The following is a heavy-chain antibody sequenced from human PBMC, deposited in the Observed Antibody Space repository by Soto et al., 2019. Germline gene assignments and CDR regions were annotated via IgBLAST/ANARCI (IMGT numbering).Heavy chain of an antibody. CDR1: GFTFSTYG. D-gene: IGHD4-17*01. CDR2: ISYDGTNK. Sequence: QVQLVESGGGEVQPGRSLTISCAASGFTFSTYGMHWVRQTPGKGLERVAVISYDGTNKFYSDSVKGRFTISRDNFKNTLTMQMTSLRADDTAVYSCAKGLQSYGDYDYFCYGMDVWGLGTRVTVSS. J-gene: IGHJ6*02. V-gene: IGHV3-30*18. CDR3: AKGLQSYGDYDYFCYGMDV.